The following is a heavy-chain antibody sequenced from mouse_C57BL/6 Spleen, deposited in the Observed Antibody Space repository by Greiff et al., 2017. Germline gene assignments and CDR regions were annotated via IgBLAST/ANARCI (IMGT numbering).Heavy chain of an antibody. D-gene: IGHD1-1*01. CDR3: ARTNYGSSYVLDY. Sequence: QVQLQQPGAELVKPGASVKMSCKASGYTFTSYWITWVKQRPGQGLEWIGDIYPGSGSTNYNEKFKSKATLTVDTSSSTAYMQLSSLTSEDSAVYYCARTNYGSSYVLDYWGQGTTLTVSS. CDR1: GYTFTSYW. CDR2: IYPGSGST. J-gene: IGHJ2*01. V-gene: IGHV1-55*01.